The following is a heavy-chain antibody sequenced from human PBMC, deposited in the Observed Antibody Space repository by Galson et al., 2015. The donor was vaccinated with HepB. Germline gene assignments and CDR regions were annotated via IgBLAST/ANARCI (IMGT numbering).Heavy chain of an antibody. CDR2: IYYSGST. J-gene: IGHJ1*01. V-gene: IGHV4-59*01. Sequence: SETLSLTCTVSGGSISSYYWSWIRQPPGKGLEWIGYIYYSGSTNYNPSLKSRVTISVDTSKNQFSLKLSSVTAADTAVYYCARSAYDSSGYYYHYFQHWGQGTLVTVSS. CDR1: GGSISSYY. D-gene: IGHD3-22*01. CDR3: ARSAYDSSGYYYHYFQH.